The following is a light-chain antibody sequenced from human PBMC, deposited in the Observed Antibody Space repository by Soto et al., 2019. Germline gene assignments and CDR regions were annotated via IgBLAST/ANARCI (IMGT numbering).Light chain of an antibody. CDR3: QQRSNWLT. Sequence: EIVLTQSPATLSLSPGERATLSCWASQSVSNYLAWYQQKPGQAPRLLIYDASNRATGIPARFSGSGSGTDFTLTISSLEPEDFAVYYCQQRSNWLTFGGGTKVEIK. CDR2: DAS. V-gene: IGKV3-11*01. J-gene: IGKJ4*01. CDR1: QSVSNY.